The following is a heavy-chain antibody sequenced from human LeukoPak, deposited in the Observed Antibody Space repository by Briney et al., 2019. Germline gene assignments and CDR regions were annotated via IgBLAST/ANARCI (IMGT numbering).Heavy chain of an antibody. Sequence: PSETLSLACSVSGASISSSNDYWGWIRQAPGKGLEWIGSITYDGSAHYNPSPMSRATILVDTSKNQFSLKLSSVTAADVAMYYCARQFATASADTRGYFDFWGQGTVVTVSS. CDR2: ITYDGSA. J-gene: IGHJ4*02. V-gene: IGHV4-39*01. CDR3: ARQFATASADTRGYFDF. D-gene: IGHD2-2*01. CDR1: GASISSSNDY.